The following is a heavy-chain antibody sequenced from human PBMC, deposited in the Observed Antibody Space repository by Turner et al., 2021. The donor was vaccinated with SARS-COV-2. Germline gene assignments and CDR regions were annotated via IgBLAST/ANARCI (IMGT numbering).Heavy chain of an antibody. CDR3: ARGQGWLQPPFGY. V-gene: IGHV4-34*01. CDR2: INHSRST. D-gene: IGHD3-3*01. CDR1: GGSFSGYF. J-gene: IGHJ4*02. Sequence: QVQLQQWGAALLKPSETLSLTSAVYGGSFSGYFWTWIRQPPGKGLGWIGEINHSRSTDYNPYLKGRVTISVDTSKDKFYKKLSSVTAADTAVYYGARGQGWLQPPFGYWGQGTLVTVSS.